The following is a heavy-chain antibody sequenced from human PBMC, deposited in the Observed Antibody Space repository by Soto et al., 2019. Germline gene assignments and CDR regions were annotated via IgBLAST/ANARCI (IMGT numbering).Heavy chain of an antibody. D-gene: IGHD2-2*01. V-gene: IGHV3-30-3*02. CDR2: ISSDGSNK. CDR1: GSAFNGYA. Sequence: SGSAFNGYAIHWVRQAPGKGLEWVAVISSDGSNKFYADSVKGRFTLSRDISKNTMYLQTNSLRGEDTAVYYCAKSRIPGATLYYYYGLDLWDQGTTVNVSS. CDR3: AKSRIPGATLYYYYGLDL. J-gene: IGHJ6*02.